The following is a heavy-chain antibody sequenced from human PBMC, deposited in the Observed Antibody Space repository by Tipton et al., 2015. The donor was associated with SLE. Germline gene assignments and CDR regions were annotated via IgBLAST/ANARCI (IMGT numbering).Heavy chain of an antibody. CDR3: ASLSIVTST. D-gene: IGHD2-21*02. CDR1: GGSITNDNHY. J-gene: IGHJ4*01. V-gene: IGHV4-61*02. CDR2: IYASGST. Sequence: TLSLTCTVSGGSITNDNHYWSWIRQPAGKGLEWIGRIYASGSTNYNPSLKSRLTISVDTSKNQFSLNLSSVTAADTAVYYCASLSIVTSTWGQGTLVTVSS.